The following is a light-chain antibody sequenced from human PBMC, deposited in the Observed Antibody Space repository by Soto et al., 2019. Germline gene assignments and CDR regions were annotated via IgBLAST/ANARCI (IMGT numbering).Light chain of an antibody. CDR3: QSYDSSLSAFYV. CDR2: GNS. J-gene: IGLJ1*01. CDR1: SSKIGAGYD. Sequence: QSVLTQPPSVSGAPGQRVTISCTGSSSKIGAGYDVHWYQQLPGTAPKLLIYGNSHRPSGVPDRFSGSKSGTSASLAITGLQAEDEADYCCQSYDSSLSAFYVFGTGTKLTVL. V-gene: IGLV1-40*01.